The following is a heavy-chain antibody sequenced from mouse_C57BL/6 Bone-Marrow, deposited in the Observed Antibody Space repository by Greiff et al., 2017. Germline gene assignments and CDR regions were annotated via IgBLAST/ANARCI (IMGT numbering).Heavy chain of an antibody. CDR3: AIYYGSSYDWYFDV. V-gene: IGHV1-19*01. D-gene: IGHD1-1*01. CDR1: GYTFTDYY. Sequence: VQLQQSGPVLVKPGASVKMSCKASGYTFTDYYMNWVKQSHGKSLEWIGVINPYNGGTSYNQKFKGKDTLTVDKSSSTAYMELNSLTSEDSAVYYCAIYYGSSYDWYFDVWGTGTTVTVSS. J-gene: IGHJ1*03. CDR2: INPYNGGT.